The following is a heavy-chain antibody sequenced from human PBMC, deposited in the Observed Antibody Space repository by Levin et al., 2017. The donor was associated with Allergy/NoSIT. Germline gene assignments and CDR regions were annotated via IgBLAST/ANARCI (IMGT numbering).Heavy chain of an antibody. CDR2: ISSTGSTI. D-gene: IGHD3-3*01. J-gene: IGHJ4*02. CDR3: ARQLGNFWSCYNYVDY. Sequence: GESLKISCAASGFTFSSYEMNWVRRAPGKGLEWVSYISSTGSTIYSADSVKGRFTISRDNAKNSLYLHMNSLRAEDTAVYYCARQLGNFWSCYNYVDYWGQGTLVTVSS. CDR1: GFTFSSYE. V-gene: IGHV3-48*03.